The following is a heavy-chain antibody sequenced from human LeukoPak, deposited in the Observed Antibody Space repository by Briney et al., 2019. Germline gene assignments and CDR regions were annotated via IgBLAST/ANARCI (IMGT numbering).Heavy chain of an antibody. J-gene: IGHJ4*02. CDR2: TYYGGST. D-gene: IGHD6-19*01. CDR3: ARALPTSGSSSDVFDY. Sequence: SETLSLTCTVSAGSISSYYWSWLRQPPGKGLEWIRYTYYGGSTKSNPSLNSRPTISVETTTNPFSLKPSPLPAARTAFSYRARALPTSGSSSDVFDYWGQGTLVTVSS. CDR1: AGSISSYY. V-gene: IGHV4-59*01.